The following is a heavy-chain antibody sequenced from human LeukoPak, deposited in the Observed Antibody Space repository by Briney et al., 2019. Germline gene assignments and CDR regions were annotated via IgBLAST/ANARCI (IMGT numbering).Heavy chain of an antibody. CDR3: ARGAFEYSSAGYFDY. V-gene: IGHV1-69*05. D-gene: IGHD6-6*01. J-gene: IGHJ4*02. Sequence: ASVKVSCKASGGTFSSYAISWVRQAPGQGLEWMGGIIPIFGTANYAQKFQGRVTITTDESTSTAYMELSSLRSEDTAVYYCARGAFEYSSAGYFDYWGQGTLVTVSS. CDR1: GGTFSSYA. CDR2: IIPIFGTA.